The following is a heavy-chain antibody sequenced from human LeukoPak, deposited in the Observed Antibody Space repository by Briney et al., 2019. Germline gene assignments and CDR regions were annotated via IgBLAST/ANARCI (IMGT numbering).Heavy chain of an antibody. D-gene: IGHD5-18*01. CDR2: TNLHGTAV. CDR3: AGAYTYVRLGDH. V-gene: IGHV3-74*01. CDR1: GLSFSNYW. J-gene: IGHJ4*02. Sequence: PGGSLRLSCAVSGLSFSNYWMHWVRQAPGKGLVWVARTNLHGTAVDHADSVKGRFTISRDNAKNTLFLQMNSLRAEDTAVYYCAGAYTYVRLGDHWGQGTLVTVSS.